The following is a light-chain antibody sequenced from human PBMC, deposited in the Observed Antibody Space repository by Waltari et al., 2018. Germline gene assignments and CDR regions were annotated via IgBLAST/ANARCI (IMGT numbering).Light chain of an antibody. Sequence: DIVMTQSQLSLPVTPGEPASISCRSSQSLLHRNGYTSLDWYLQKPGQSPQLLIYLAFNRASGVPDRFSGSGSGTDFTLKISRVEAEDVGVYYCMQTLQAPVTFGQGTKVEIK. J-gene: IGKJ1*01. CDR1: QSLLHRNGYTS. CDR2: LAF. V-gene: IGKV2-28*01. CDR3: MQTLQAPVT.